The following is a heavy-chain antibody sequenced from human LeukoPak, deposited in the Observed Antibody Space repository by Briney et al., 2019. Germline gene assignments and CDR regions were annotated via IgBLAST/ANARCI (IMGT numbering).Heavy chain of an antibody. D-gene: IGHD2-2*01. Sequence: SETLSLTCAVCGGSFSGYYWSWIRQPPGKGLEWIGEINHSGSTNYNPSLKSRVTISVDTSKNQFSLKLSSVTAADTAVYYCARRPLGYCSSTSCYAGLDYWGQGTLVTVSS. CDR3: ARRPLGYCSSTSCYAGLDY. V-gene: IGHV4-34*01. CDR2: INHSGST. J-gene: IGHJ4*02. CDR1: GGSFSGYY.